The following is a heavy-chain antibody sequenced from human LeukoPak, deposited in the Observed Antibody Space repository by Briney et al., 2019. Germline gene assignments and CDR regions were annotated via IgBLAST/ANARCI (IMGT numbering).Heavy chain of an antibody. J-gene: IGHJ3*02. D-gene: IGHD3-3*01. CDR1: GFTFGGSA. CDR2: ISGAGRET. CDR3: ARDWSQLNAFDI. Sequence: PGGSLRLSCEASGFTFGGSAMSWVRQAPGEGLEWISDISGAGRETYYADSVKGRFTISRDNSKNTLYLQMNSLRAEDTAVYYCARDWSQLNAFDIWGQGTMVTVSS. V-gene: IGHV3-23*01.